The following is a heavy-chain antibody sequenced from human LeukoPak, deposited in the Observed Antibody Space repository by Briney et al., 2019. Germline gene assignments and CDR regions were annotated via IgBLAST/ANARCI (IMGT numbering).Heavy chain of an antibody. CDR1: GFTFSSYA. Sequence: GGSLRLSCAASGFTFSSYAMSWVRQAPGKGLEWVSAISGSGGSTYYADSVKGRFTISRDNSKNTPYLQMNSLRAEDTAVYYCAKYYYDSSGYSFDYWGQGTLVTVSS. CDR2: ISGSGGST. CDR3: AKYYYDSSGYSFDY. J-gene: IGHJ4*02. V-gene: IGHV3-23*01. D-gene: IGHD3-22*01.